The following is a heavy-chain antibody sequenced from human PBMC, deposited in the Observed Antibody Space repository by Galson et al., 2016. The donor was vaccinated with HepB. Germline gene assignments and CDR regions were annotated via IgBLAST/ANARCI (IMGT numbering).Heavy chain of an antibody. Sequence: SLRLSCAASGFTFSSYWMHWVRQAPGKGLVWVSRINGDGRITNYADSARGRFTIPRDNAKNTVSLQMNSLRAEDTAIYYCVRDFLWGEGADAFDIWGQGTLVTVSS. CDR3: VRDFLWGEGADAFDI. V-gene: IGHV3-74*01. D-gene: IGHD3-16*01. CDR1: GFTFSSYW. J-gene: IGHJ4*02. CDR2: INGDGRIT.